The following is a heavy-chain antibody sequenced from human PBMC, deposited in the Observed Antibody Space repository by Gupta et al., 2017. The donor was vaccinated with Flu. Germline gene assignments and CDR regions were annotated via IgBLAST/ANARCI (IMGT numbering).Heavy chain of an antibody. CDR3: AKRIYGSGFEF. J-gene: IGHJ4*02. CDR2: AYSRGRI. Sequence: QVQLQESGPGLVMSLATLSLTCAVSVASVSNLDFYWGWIRQPPGLGLEWIGTAYSRGRIHYNPSLNSRVTISLETSKNQFSLRMTSVNVADTAVYYGAKRIYGSGFEFWGQGAPVAVAS. D-gene: IGHD3-16*01. V-gene: IGHV4-39*01. CDR1: VASVSNLDFY.